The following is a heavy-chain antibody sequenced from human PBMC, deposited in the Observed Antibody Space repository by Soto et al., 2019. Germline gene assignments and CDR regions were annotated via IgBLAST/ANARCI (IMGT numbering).Heavy chain of an antibody. CDR3: ARGLSIAARPEHYFDY. Sequence: LSLTCTVSGGSISSGGYYWSWIRQHPGKGLEWIGYIYYSGSTYYNPSLKSRVTISVDPSKNQFSLRLSSVTAADTAVFYCARGLSIAARPEHYFDYWGQGTLVTVSS. J-gene: IGHJ4*02. CDR2: IYYSGST. V-gene: IGHV4-31*03. D-gene: IGHD6-6*01. CDR1: GGSISSGGYY.